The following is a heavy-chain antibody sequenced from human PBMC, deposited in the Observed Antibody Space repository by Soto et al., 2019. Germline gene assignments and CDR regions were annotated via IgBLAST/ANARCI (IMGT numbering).Heavy chain of an antibody. CDR2: IYPGDSDT. J-gene: IGHJ6*03. D-gene: IGHD2-15*01. V-gene: IGHV5-51*01. CDR3: ARHRYCSRGSCYGNYYYYYYMDV. CDR1: GYSFTSYW. Sequence: GESLKISCKGSGYSFTSYWIGWVRQMPGKGLEWMGIIYPGDSDTRYSPSFQGQVTISADKSISTAYLQWSSLKAPDTAMYYCARHRYCSRGSCYGNYYYYYYMDVWGKGTTVTVSS.